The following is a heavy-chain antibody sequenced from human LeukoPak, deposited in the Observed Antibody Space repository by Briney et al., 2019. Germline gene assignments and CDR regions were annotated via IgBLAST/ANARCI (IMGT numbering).Heavy chain of an antibody. CDR3: ARDTYCSGGSCYYDY. Sequence: PGGSLRLSCAASGFTFSSYSMNWVRQAPGKGLEWVSSISSSSSYIYYADSVKGRFTISRDNAKNSLYLQMNSQRAEDTAVYYCARDTYCSGGSCYYDYWGQGTLVTVSS. D-gene: IGHD2-15*01. J-gene: IGHJ4*02. CDR1: GFTFSSYS. CDR2: ISSSSSYI. V-gene: IGHV3-21*01.